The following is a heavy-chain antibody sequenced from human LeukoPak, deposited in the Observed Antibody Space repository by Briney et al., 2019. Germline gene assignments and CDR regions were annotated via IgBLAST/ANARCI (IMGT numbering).Heavy chain of an antibody. CDR3: ARAGYCSGGSCYGSDY. CDR1: GFTFSSYG. CDR2: TRYDGSIQ. Sequence: GRSLRLSCEASGFTFSSYGMHWVRQAPGKGLEWVAATRYDGSIQYYADSVKGRFTISRDNSKNTLYLQMDSLRAEDTAVYYCARAGYCSGGSCYGSDYWGQGTLVSVSS. J-gene: IGHJ4*02. V-gene: IGHV3-33*01. D-gene: IGHD2-15*01.